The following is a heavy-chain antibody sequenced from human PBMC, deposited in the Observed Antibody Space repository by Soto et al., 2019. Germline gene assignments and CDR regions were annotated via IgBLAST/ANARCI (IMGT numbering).Heavy chain of an antibody. CDR1: GYTFTGYY. D-gene: IGHD2-21*01. CDR2: INPNSGGT. Sequence: ASVKVSCKASGYTFTGYYMHWVRQAPGQGLEWMGWINPNSGGTNYAQKFQGWVTMTRDTSISTAYMELSRLRSDDTAVYYCARYSLGGGDLEFHHWGQGTLVTVSS. J-gene: IGHJ1*01. CDR3: ARYSLGGGDLEFHH. V-gene: IGHV1-2*04.